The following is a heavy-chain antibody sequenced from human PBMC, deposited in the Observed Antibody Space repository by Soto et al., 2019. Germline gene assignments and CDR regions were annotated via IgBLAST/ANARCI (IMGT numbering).Heavy chain of an antibody. V-gene: IGHV4-34*01. J-gene: IGHJ6*02. Sequence: QVQLQQWGAGLLKPSETLSLTCAVYGGSFSGYYWSWIRQPPGKGLEWIGEINHSGSTNYNPSLKSRVTISVDTSKNQFSLKLSSVAAADTAVYYCASLTIRLYYYYYGMDVWGQGTTVTVSS. D-gene: IGHD5-12*01. CDR2: INHSGST. CDR3: ASLTIRLYYYYYGMDV. CDR1: GGSFSGYY.